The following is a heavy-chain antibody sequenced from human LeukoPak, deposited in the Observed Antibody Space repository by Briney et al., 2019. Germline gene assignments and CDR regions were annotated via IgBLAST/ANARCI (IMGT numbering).Heavy chain of an antibody. CDR2: IFYSGSP. V-gene: IGHV4-59*12. CDR1: GGSISSYY. J-gene: IGHJ4*02. D-gene: IGHD1-26*01. Sequence: PSETLSLTCTVSGGSISSYYWSWIRQPPGRGLEWIGYIFYSGSPNYNPSLKSRVTISVDTSKNQFSLKLDSVTAADTAVYYCARDRGGSYRFDYWGQGTLVTVSS. CDR3: ARDRGGSYRFDY.